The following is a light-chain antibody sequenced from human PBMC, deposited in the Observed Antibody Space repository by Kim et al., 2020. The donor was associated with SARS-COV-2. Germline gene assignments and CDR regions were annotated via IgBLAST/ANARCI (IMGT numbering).Light chain of an antibody. CDR1: TIAIKS. V-gene: IGLV3-21*03. J-gene: IGLJ2*01. Sequence: PGSTARITCGGDTIAIKSVFWYQQKTGQAPVAVIYDDSHRPSVVPERFSGSRSGNTATLTISGVEAGDEADYYCHVWDTSNDRVVFGGGTQLTVL. CDR2: DDS. CDR3: HVWDTSNDRVV.